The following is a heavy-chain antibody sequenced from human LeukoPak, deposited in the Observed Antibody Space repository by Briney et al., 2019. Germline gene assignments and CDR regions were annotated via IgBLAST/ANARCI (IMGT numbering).Heavy chain of an antibody. J-gene: IGHJ5*02. CDR2: IFASGST. CDR3: VRDSDGAAQFDH. CDR1: GGSISSYH. D-gene: IGHD6-13*01. Sequence: SETLSLTCTVSGGSISSYHWSWIRQPAGKGLQWIGHIFASGSTNYNPSLKSRVTISVDKSKNQFSLKLSSVTAADTAVYYCVRDSDGAAQFDHWGQGTLVTVSS. V-gene: IGHV4-4*07.